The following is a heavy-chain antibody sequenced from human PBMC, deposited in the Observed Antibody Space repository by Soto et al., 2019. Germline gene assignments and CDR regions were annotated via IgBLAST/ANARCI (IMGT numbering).Heavy chain of an antibody. Sequence: PGGSLRLSCAASGFTVSSNYMSWVRQAPGKGLEWVSVIYSGGSTYYADSVKGRFTISRDNSKNTLYLQMNSLRAEDTAVYYCARDNYRIPNSGMDVWGQGTTVTVSS. CDR2: IYSGGST. CDR3: ARDNYRIPNSGMDV. J-gene: IGHJ6*02. CDR1: GFTVSSNY. D-gene: IGHD3-16*02. V-gene: IGHV3-53*01.